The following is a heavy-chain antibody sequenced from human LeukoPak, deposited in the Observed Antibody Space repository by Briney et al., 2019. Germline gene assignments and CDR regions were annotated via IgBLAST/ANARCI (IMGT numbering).Heavy chain of an antibody. CDR1: GFTFSSYA. Sequence: GGSLRLSCAASGFTFSSYAMSWARQAQGKGLEWVSAISGSGGSTYYADSVKGRFTISRDNSKNTLYLQMNSLRAEDTAVYYCASHLRFLEWLFEFDYWGQGTLVTVSS. V-gene: IGHV3-23*01. J-gene: IGHJ4*02. D-gene: IGHD3-3*01. CDR2: ISGSGGST. CDR3: ASHLRFLEWLFEFDY.